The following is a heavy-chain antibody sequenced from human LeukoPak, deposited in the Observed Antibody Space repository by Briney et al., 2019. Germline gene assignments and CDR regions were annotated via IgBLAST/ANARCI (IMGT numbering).Heavy chain of an antibody. J-gene: IGHJ4*02. CDR3: ARGRDARIKVAVADTPLTNFDY. D-gene: IGHD6-19*01. V-gene: IGHV1-18*01. CDR2: ISAYNGNT. Sequence: ASVKVSCKASGYTFTSYGISWVRQAPGQGLEWMGWISAYNGNTNYAQKLQGRVTMTTDTSMSTAYMELRSLRSDDTAVYYCARGRDARIKVAVADTPLTNFDYWGQGTLVTVSS. CDR1: GYTFTSYG.